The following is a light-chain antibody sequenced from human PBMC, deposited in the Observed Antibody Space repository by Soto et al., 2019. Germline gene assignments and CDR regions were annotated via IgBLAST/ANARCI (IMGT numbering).Light chain of an antibody. CDR1: QSVGGN. Sequence: ETVMTQSPVTLSVSPGERATLSCRASQSVGGNVAWYQQKPGQAPRLLMYATATRATGIPARFSGSGSGTEFTLTISSLQSEDSAVYCCQQYSDWPPYTFGQGTKLEIK. CDR3: QQYSDWPPYT. CDR2: ATA. V-gene: IGKV3-15*01. J-gene: IGKJ2*01.